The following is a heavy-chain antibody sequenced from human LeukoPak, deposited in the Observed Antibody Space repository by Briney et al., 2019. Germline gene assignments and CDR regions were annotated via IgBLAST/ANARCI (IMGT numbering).Heavy chain of an antibody. D-gene: IGHD6-13*01. CDR1: GFTFSSYG. V-gene: IGHV3-33*01. CDR2: IWYDGSNK. J-gene: IGHJ4*02. Sequence: GGSLRLSCAASGFTFSSYGMHWVRQAPGKGLEWVAVIWYDGSNKYYADSVKGRFTISRDNSKNTLYLQMNSMRAEDTAVYYCARDPAAGWFDYWGQGTLVTVSS. CDR3: ARDPAAGWFDY.